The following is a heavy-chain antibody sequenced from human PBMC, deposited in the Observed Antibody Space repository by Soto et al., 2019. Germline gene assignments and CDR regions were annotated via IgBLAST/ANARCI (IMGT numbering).Heavy chain of an antibody. CDR3: ARVSRSPTYGMRFYFDY. CDR1: GYTFTSYA. V-gene: IGHV1-3*01. Sequence: QVQLVQSGAEVKKPGASVKVSCKASGYTFTSYAMHWVRQAPGQRLEWMGWINAGNGNTKYSQKFQGRVTITRDTSXSXXYMERSSLRSEDTAVYYCARVSRSPTYGMRFYFDYWGQGTLVTVSS. J-gene: IGHJ4*02. D-gene: IGHD4-17*01. CDR2: INAGNGNT.